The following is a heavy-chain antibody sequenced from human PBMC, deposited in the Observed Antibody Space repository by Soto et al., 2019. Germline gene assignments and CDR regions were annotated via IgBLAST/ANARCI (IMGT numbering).Heavy chain of an antibody. CDR3: ARSSGGSGKLWNYYGMDV. D-gene: IGHD3-10*01. V-gene: IGHV4-31*03. CDR1: GGSISSGGYY. Sequence: PSETLSLTCPVAGGSISSGGYYWSWIRPHPGKGLEWIGYIYYSGSTYYNPSLKSRVTISVDTSKNQFSLKLSSVTAADTAVYYCARSSGGSGKLWNYYGMDVWGQGTTVTVSS. J-gene: IGHJ6*02. CDR2: IYYSGST.